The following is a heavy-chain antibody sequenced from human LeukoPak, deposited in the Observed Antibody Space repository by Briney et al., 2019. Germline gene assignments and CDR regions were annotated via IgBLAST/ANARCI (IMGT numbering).Heavy chain of an antibody. CDR3: VRDILGGITWFDP. V-gene: IGHV1-2*02. D-gene: IGHD3-10*01. J-gene: IGHJ5*02. CDR2: INPDSENA. Sequence: ASVKVSCKASGYSFTGYYIHWGRQAPGPGLGRMGWINPDSENAGYAPKFHVRVTMTRATSIGAAYMNLRRLTSDDTALYYCVRDILGGITWFDPWGQGTLVTVSS. CDR1: GYSFTGYY.